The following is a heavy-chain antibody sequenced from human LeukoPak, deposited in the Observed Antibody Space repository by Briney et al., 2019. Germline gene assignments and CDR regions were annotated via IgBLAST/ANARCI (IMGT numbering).Heavy chain of an antibody. Sequence: GGSLRLSCAASGFTFSTYSMNWVRQAPGKGLEWVSCISSSSNYIYYADSVKGRFTISRDNAKNSLYPQMNSLRAEDTAVYYCARALTTSWYYFDYWGQGTLVTVSS. CDR3: ARALTTSWYYFDY. CDR1: GFTFSTYS. V-gene: IGHV3-21*01. J-gene: IGHJ4*02. D-gene: IGHD2-2*01. CDR2: ISSSSNYI.